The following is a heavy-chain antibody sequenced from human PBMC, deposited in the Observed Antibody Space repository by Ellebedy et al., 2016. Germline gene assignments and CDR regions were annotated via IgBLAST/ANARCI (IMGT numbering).Heavy chain of an antibody. CDR2: IYTSGST. D-gene: IGHD3-10*01. Sequence: SETLSLTXTVSGGSISSYYWSWIRQPAGKGLEWIGRIYTSGSTNYNPSLKSRVTISVDTSKNQFSLKLSSVTAADTAVYYCARVGGSGSYYLGWFDPWGQGTLVTVSS. CDR1: GGSISSYY. CDR3: ARVGGSGSYYLGWFDP. V-gene: IGHV4-4*07. J-gene: IGHJ5*02.